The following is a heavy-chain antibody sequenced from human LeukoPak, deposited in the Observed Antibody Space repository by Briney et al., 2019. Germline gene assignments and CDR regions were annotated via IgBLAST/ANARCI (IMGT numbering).Heavy chain of an antibody. CDR1: GGSISSYY. D-gene: IGHD3-10*01. J-gene: IGHJ4*02. CDR3: ARDLTDTGNFDY. V-gene: IGHV4-59*01. Sequence: SETLSLTCTVSGGSISSYYWSWIRQPPGKGLEWIGYIYYSGSTNYNPSLKSRVAISVDTSKNQFSLKLSSVTAADTAAYYCARDLTDTGNFDYWGQGTLVTVSS. CDR2: IYYSGST.